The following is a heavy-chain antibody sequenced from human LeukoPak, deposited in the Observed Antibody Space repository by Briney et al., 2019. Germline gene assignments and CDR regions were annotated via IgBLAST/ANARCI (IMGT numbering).Heavy chain of an antibody. D-gene: IGHD6-19*01. CDR3: AKDRRVSSSDWYFDY. Sequence: PSETLSLTCTVSGGSISSTNYYWAWIRQPPGKGLEWVSAISGTGGSTYYADSVKGRFTISRDNSKNTLYLQMNSLRAEDTAVYYCAKDRRVSSSDWYFDYWGQGTLVTVSS. V-gene: IGHV3-23*01. CDR2: ISGTGGST. CDR1: GGSISSTNYY. J-gene: IGHJ4*02.